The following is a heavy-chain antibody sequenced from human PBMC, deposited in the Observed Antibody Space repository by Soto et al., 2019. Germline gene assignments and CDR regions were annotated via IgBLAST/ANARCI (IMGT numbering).Heavy chain of an antibody. D-gene: IGHD3-10*02. J-gene: IGHJ4*02. CDR2: ISAYDGST. V-gene: IGHV1-18*01. Sequence: ASVKVSCKASGYTFTGYGFDWVRQAPGGGLEWMGWISAYDGSTNYAEKVQGRVTLTTDTSTSTAFMELRSLKSDDTAVYYCARGSRVFGELFFDDYWGPGTPVTVFS. CDR1: GYTFTGYG. CDR3: ARGSRVFGELFFDDY.